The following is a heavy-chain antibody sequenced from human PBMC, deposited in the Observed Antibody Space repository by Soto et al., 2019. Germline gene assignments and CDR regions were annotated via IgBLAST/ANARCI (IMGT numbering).Heavy chain of an antibody. V-gene: IGHV4-30-4*01. CDR2: IYYSGST. CDR1: GGSISSGDYY. CDR3: ARDSTSPSCSSFSCPRGGWFDP. D-gene: IGHD2-2*01. J-gene: IGHJ5*02. Sequence: SETLSLTCTVSGGSISSGDYYWSWIRQPPGKGLEWIGYIYYSGSTYYNPSLKSRVTISVDTSKNQFSLKLSSVTAADTAVYYCARDSTSPSCSSFSCPRGGWFDPWGQGTLVTVSS.